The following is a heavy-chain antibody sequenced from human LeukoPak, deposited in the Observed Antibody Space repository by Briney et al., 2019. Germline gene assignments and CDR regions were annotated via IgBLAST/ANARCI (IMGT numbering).Heavy chain of an antibody. D-gene: IGHD6-19*01. CDR1: GGSISSSSYY. CDR2: IYYSGGT. CDR3: ARTINSSGWYPDY. J-gene: IGHJ4*02. V-gene: IGHV4-61*05. Sequence: SETLSLTCTVSGGSISSSSYYWGWIRQPPGKGLEWIGYIYYSGGTNYNPSLKSRVTISVDTSKDQFSLKVSSVTAADTAVYYCARTINSSGWYPDYWGQGTLVTVSS.